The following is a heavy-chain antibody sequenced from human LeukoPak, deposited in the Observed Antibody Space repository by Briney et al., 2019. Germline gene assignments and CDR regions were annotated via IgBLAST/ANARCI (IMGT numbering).Heavy chain of an antibody. CDR3: AREAYNWNVDAFDI. J-gene: IGHJ3*02. V-gene: IGHV4-61*02. CDR1: GGSISSGTYY. Sequence: SETLSLTCTVSGGSISSGTYYWSWIRQPAGKGLEWIGRSYTSGSTNYNPSLKSRVTISVDTSKNQFSLKLSSVTAADTAVYYCAREAYNWNVDAFDIWGQGTVVTVSS. CDR2: SYTSGST. D-gene: IGHD1-20*01.